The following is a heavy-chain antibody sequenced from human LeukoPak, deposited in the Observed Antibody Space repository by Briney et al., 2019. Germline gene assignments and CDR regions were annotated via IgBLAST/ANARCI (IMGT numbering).Heavy chain of an antibody. V-gene: IGHV3-23*01. CDR1: GFTLRSYA. Sequence: GGSLRLLCAVSGFTLRSYAMTWVRQAPGKGLEWVSAISGSGGSTYYADSVKGRFTISRDNSKNTLYLQMNSLRAEDTAVYYCYIPYYDTSAYKGYWGQGTLVTVSS. D-gene: IGHD3-22*01. CDR3: YIPYYDTSAYKGY. J-gene: IGHJ4*02. CDR2: ISGSGGST.